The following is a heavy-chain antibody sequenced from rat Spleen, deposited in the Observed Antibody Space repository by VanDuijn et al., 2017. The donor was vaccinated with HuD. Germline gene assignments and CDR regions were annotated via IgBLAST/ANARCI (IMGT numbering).Heavy chain of an antibody. CDR1: GFTFSDYG. J-gene: IGHJ3*01. CDR2: ISSSSGTI. D-gene: IGHD1-9*01. Sequence: EVQLVESGGGLMQPGRSLKLSCAASGFTFSDYGMNWIRQAPGKGLEWVAYISSSSGTIYYVDTVKGRFTISRDNAKNTLYLQLSSLRSEDTALYYCATSYYGYKRFAYWGQGTLVTVSS. V-gene: IGHV5-34*01. CDR3: ATSYYGYKRFAY.